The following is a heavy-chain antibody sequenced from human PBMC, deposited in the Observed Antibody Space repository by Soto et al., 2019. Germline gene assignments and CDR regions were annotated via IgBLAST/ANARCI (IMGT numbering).Heavy chain of an antibody. J-gene: IGHJ4*02. CDR3: ARVISGGNSDS. CDR1: GYTFTNFD. CDR2: MNPNSGNT. V-gene: IGHV1-8*01. Sequence: QVQLVQSGAEVKKPGASVTVSCQTSGYTFTNFDINWVRQAPGQGLEWIGWMNPNSGNTGYAQKFQGRVTMNRNTSIRTAYMELSSLSFDDTAVYFCARVISGGNSDSWGQGTLFTVSS. D-gene: IGHD2-15*01.